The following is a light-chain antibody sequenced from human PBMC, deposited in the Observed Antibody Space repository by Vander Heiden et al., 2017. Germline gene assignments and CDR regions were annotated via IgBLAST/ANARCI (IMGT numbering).Light chain of an antibody. CDR2: DVS. V-gene: IGLV2-11*01. CDR3: CSYAGSYAWV. J-gene: IGLJ3*02. CDR1: SRDVGGYNY. Sequence: QSALTQPRSVSGSPGQPVTIPCTGTSRDVGGYNYVSWYQQHPGKAPNLMIYDVSKRPAGVPDRFSGSKSGNTASLTISGLQAEDEADYYCCSYAGSYAWVFGGGTKLTVL.